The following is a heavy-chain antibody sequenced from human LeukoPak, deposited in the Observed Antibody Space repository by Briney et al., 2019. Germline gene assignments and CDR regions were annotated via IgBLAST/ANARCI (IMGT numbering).Heavy chain of an antibody. CDR3: AKDADILTGYPAYNWFDP. D-gene: IGHD3-9*01. CDR1: GFTFNNYG. V-gene: IGHV3-23*01. CDR2: ISNSGGST. Sequence: GGSLRLSCAASGFTFNNYGMSWVRQAPGKGLEWVSAISNSGGSTYYADSVKGRFTISRDNSKNTLYLQMNSLRAEDTAVYYCAKDADILTGYPAYNWFDPWGQGTLVTVSS. J-gene: IGHJ5*02.